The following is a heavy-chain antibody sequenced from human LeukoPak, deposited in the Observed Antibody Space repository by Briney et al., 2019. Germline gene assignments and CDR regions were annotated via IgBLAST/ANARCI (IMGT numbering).Heavy chain of an antibody. V-gene: IGHV3-33*06. J-gene: IGHJ5*02. CDR3: AKDYYYGSGSYYSPTWFDP. Sequence: GGSLRLSCAASGFTFSSYGMHWDRQAPGKGLEWVAVIWYDGSNKYYADSVKGRFTISRDNSKNTLYLQMNSLRAEDTAVYYCAKDYYYGSGSYYSPTWFDPWGQGTLVTVSS. CDR1: GFTFSSYG. D-gene: IGHD3-10*01. CDR2: IWYDGSNK.